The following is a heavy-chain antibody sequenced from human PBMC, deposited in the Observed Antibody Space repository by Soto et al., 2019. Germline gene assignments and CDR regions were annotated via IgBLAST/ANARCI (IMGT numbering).Heavy chain of an antibody. CDR1: GDSVSSNSAA. Sequence: PSQTLSLTCAISGDSVSSNSAAWNWIRQSPSGGLEWLGRTYYGSKWYNEYALSVKSRIIINPDTSKNQFSLQLTSVTPDDTAVYYCAREYNTGWSTWGQGTLVTVSS. CDR2: TYYGSKWYN. J-gene: IGHJ4*02. V-gene: IGHV6-1*01. CDR3: AREYNTGWST. D-gene: IGHD6-19*01.